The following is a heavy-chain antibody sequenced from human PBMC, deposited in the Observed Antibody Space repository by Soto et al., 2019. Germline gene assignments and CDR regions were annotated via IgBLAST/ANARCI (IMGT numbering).Heavy chain of an antibody. J-gene: IGHJ4*02. CDR2: IKQDGSEK. V-gene: IGHV3-7*01. CDR3: ARGTGGATSSGKDQFDY. Sequence: EVQLVESGGGLVQPGGSLRLSCAGSGFIFGNFWMTWVRQAPGKGLEWVANIKQDGSEKYYVDSVKGRFTISRDNVKNSLYLQMNSLRSEDTAAYYCARGTGGATSSGKDQFDYWGQGTLVPVSS. D-gene: IGHD1-26*01. CDR1: GFIFGNFW.